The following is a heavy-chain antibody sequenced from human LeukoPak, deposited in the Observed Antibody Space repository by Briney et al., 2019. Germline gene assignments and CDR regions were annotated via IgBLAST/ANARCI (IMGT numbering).Heavy chain of an antibody. J-gene: IGHJ4*02. CDR3: ARDIAAAGPGDY. Sequence: ASVKVSCKASGYTFTSYYMHWVRQAPGQGLEWMGWINPNSGGTNYAQKFQGRVTMTRDTSISTAYMELSRLRSDDTAVYYCARDIAAAGPGDYWGQGTLVTVSS. CDR2: INPNSGGT. D-gene: IGHD6-13*01. V-gene: IGHV1-2*02. CDR1: GYTFTSYY.